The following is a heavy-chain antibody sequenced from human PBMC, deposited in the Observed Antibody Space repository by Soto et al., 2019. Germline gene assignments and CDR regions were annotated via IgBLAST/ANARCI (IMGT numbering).Heavy chain of an antibody. D-gene: IGHD5-12*01. CDR2: INHSGST. CDR3: AREANGYGADRSAFDI. CDR1: GGSFSGYY. Sequence: SETLSLTCAVYGGSFSGYYWSWIRQPPGKGLEWIGEINHSGSTNYNPSLKSRVTISVDTSKNQFSLKLSSVTAADTAVYYCAREANGYGADRSAFDIWGQGTMVTVSS. J-gene: IGHJ3*02. V-gene: IGHV4-34*01.